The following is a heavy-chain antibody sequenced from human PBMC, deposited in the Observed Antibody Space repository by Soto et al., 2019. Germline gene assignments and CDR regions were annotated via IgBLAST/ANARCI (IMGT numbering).Heavy chain of an antibody. J-gene: IGHJ4*02. V-gene: IGHV1-2*02. D-gene: IGHD4-17*01. Sequence: GASVKVSCKASGYTFTGYYMHWVRQAPGQGLEWMGWINPNSGGTNYAQKFQGRVTMTRDTSISTAYMELSRLRSDDKAVYYCARPADYEEPAGPFDYWGQGTLVTVSS. CDR2: INPNSGGT. CDR1: GYTFTGYY. CDR3: ARPADYEEPAGPFDY.